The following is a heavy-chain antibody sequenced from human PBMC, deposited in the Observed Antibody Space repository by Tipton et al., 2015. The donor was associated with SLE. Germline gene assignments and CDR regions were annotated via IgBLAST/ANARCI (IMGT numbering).Heavy chain of an antibody. D-gene: IGHD2-8*02. CDR3: ARGPTGYCTGGVCLWGYGMDV. CDR2: INHRGST. Sequence: TLSLTCAVYGGSISSRSYYWAWIRQSPGKGVEWIGEINHRGSTNHNPSLKSRVTISVDTSKNQFSLKLRSVTAADTAMYYCARGPTGYCTGGVCLWGYGMDVWGQGTTVTVSS. CDR1: GGSISSRSYY. J-gene: IGHJ6*02. V-gene: IGHV4-39*07.